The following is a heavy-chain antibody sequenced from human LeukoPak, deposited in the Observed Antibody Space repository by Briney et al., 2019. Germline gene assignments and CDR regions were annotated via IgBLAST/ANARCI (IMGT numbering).Heavy chain of an antibody. J-gene: IGHJ5*02. Sequence: GGSLRLSCAASGFTFSSHPMSWVRLAPGKGLEWVSAISGSGGSTYYADSVKGRFTISRDNSKNTLYLQMNSLRAEDTAVYSCARGADGVSSNSRGWFDPWGQGTLVTVSS. V-gene: IGHV3-23*01. CDR2: ISGSGGST. CDR1: GFTFSSHP. CDR3: ARGADGVSSNSRGWFDP. D-gene: IGHD2-15*01.